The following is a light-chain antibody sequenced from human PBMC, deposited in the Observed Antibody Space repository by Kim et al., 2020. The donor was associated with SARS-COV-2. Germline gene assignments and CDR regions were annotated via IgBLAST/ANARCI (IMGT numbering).Light chain of an antibody. CDR2: GAT. Sequence: PRERATLSYRDSQSLNSAYLALYEQRPGQAPRVRIFGATGRATGIPARFSGSESGSDFALSNRRLEPEDFSVDCCQQFGSAPQTFDQGTKLVIK. CDR3: QQFGSAPQT. V-gene: IGKV3-20*01. J-gene: IGKJ1*01. CDR1: QSLNSAY.